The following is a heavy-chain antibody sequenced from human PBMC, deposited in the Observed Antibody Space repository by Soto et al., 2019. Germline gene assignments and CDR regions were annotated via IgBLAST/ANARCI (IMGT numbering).Heavy chain of an antibody. CDR1: GGSISSGGYY. Sequence: SETLSLTCTVSGGSISSGGYYWSWIRQHPGKGLELIGYIYYSGSTHYNPSLKSRVTISVDTSKNQFSLKLSSVTAADTAVYYCAKSGPLPHIVHHGMDVWGQGTTVTVSS. CDR3: AKSGPLPHIVHHGMDV. CDR2: IYYSGST. V-gene: IGHV4-31*03. D-gene: IGHD2-21*01. J-gene: IGHJ6*02.